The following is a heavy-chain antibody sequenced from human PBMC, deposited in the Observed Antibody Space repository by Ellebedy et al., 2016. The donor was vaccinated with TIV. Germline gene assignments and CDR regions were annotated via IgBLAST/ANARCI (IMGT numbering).Heavy chain of an antibody. J-gene: IGHJ4*02. D-gene: IGHD5-12*01. CDR1: GGTFSTSG. CDR2: ITAYNNNT. Sequence: AASVKVSCKASGGTFSTSGISWVRQAPGQGLEWLGWITAYNNNTNYAQNLRGRITMTTDTSTSTAHLELRSLRFDDTALYYCARDRSLRGLLDYWGQGTLVTVSS. CDR3: ARDRSLRGLLDY. V-gene: IGHV1-18*01.